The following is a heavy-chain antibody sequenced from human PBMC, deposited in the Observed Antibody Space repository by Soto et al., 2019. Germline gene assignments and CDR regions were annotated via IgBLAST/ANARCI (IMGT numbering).Heavy chain of an antibody. Sequence: ASVKVSCKASGYTFTSYGISWVRQAPGQGLEWMGWISAYNGNTNYPQKLQGRVTMTTAISTAIDYMELRSLRSDDTAVYDCASDNRIAAAGYYGMDVWGQGTTVTVSS. J-gene: IGHJ6*02. CDR2: ISAYNGNT. CDR3: ASDNRIAAAGYYGMDV. CDR1: GYTFTSYG. V-gene: IGHV1-18*01. D-gene: IGHD6-13*01.